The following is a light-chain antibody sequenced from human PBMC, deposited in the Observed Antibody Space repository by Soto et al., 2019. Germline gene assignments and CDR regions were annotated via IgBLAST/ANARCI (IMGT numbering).Light chain of an antibody. Sequence: QSVLTQPPSASGTPGQRVTISCSGSSSNIGSKTVNWYQQLPGTAPKLLIQSNNQRPSGVPDRFSGSKSGTSASLAISGLHYEDEADYYCAAWDDSLNGWVFGGGTKLTVL. CDR2: SNN. CDR3: AAWDDSLNGWV. CDR1: SSNIGSKT. V-gene: IGLV1-44*01. J-gene: IGLJ3*02.